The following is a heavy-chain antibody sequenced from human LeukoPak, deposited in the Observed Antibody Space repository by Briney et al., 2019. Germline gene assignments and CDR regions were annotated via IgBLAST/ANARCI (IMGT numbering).Heavy chain of an antibody. CDR2: INPDSGGT. V-gene: IGHV1-2*02. J-gene: IGHJ4*02. Sequence: ASVKVSCKASGYTFTGYYMHWVRQAPGQGLEWMGWINPDSGGTNYAQKFQGRVTMTRDTSISTAYMELSRLRSDDTAVYYCATGDSSGYYFNYWGQGTLVTVSS. CDR1: GYTFTGYY. CDR3: ATGDSSGYYFNY. D-gene: IGHD3-22*01.